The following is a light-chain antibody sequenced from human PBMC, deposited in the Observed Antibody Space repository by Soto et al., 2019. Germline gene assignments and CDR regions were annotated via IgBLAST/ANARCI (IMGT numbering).Light chain of an antibody. Sequence: EIVMTQSPVTLSVSPGERAALSCRASQNVGSNFAWYQQRPGQAPRVLIYGTSTRATGVPARFSGSGSATDFTLTISSLQSEDFAVYYCQQYNNWPYTFGQGTRLEIK. CDR3: QQYNNWPYT. CDR2: GTS. CDR1: QNVGSN. V-gene: IGKV3-15*01. J-gene: IGKJ2*01.